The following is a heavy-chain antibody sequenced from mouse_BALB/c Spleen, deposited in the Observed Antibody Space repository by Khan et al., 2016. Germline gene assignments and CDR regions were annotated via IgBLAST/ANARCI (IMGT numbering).Heavy chain of an antibody. CDR1: GYSITSDYA. Sequence: EVQLQESGPGLVKPSQSLSLTCTVTGYSITSDYAWNWIRQFPGNKLEWMGYISYSGSTSYNTYIKSRISITRDTSKNQFFLQLNSVTTEDTATYYCAIYYGTYYSMVYWGQGPSVTVSS. J-gene: IGHJ4*01. CDR2: ISYSGST. V-gene: IGHV3-2*02. D-gene: IGHD2-1*01. CDR3: AIYYGTYYSMVY.